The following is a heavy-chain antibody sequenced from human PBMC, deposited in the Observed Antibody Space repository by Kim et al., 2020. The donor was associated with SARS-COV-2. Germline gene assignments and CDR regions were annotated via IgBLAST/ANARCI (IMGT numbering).Heavy chain of an antibody. D-gene: IGHD6-25*01. CDR3: EKVGVSNGSYYGMDV. J-gene: IGHJ6*02. Sequence: DSVKGRCTISRDNSKNTLYLHMNRLRAEDTAVYYCEKVGVSNGSYYGMDVWGQGTTVTVSS. V-gene: IGHV3-30*02.